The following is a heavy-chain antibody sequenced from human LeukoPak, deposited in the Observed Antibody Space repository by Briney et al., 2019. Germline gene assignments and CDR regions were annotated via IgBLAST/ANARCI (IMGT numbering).Heavy chain of an antibody. D-gene: IGHD3-22*01. CDR3: ARDAPDSSFDY. CDR1: GGSFSGYY. Sequence: PSETLSLTCAVYGGSFSGYYWSWIRQPPGKGLEWIGEINHSGSTNYNPSLKSRVTISVDTSKSQFSLKLSSVTAADTAVYYCARDAPDSSFDYWGQGTLVTVSS. V-gene: IGHV4-34*01. J-gene: IGHJ4*02. CDR2: INHSGST.